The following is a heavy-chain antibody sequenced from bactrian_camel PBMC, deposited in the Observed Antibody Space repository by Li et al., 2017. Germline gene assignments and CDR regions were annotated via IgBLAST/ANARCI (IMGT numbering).Heavy chain of an antibody. CDR2: IFFSGSA. Sequence: QVQLVESGGGSVQAGGSLRLSCVVSKTSDSSEYCIGWFRQAPGKEREGVAGIFFSGSAWFADSVKGRFTISQDSARNTVYLQMDDLKPEDSATYYCAMSFQLPCLGRDERAYDYWGQGTQVTVS. V-gene: IGHV3S53*01. CDR3: AMSFQLPCLGRDERAYDY. D-gene: IGHD1*01. J-gene: IGHJ4*01. CDR1: KTSDSSEY.